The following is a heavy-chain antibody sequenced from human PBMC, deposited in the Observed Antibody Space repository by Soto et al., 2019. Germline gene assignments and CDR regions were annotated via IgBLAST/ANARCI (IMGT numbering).Heavy chain of an antibody. D-gene: IGHD3-22*01. CDR3: ARAVAVVADLDF. CDR2: MNAGNGNT. Sequence: VPAKVCSEACRYGSTGYAMHWVRQAPGQRLEGMGWMNAGNGNTRYSQKFQGRVIMTRDTSGSTAYMELRSLRSEDTVVYYCARAVAVVADLDFWGQGTPVPVSP. J-gene: IGHJ4*02. V-gene: IGHV1-3*01. CDR1: RYGSTGYA.